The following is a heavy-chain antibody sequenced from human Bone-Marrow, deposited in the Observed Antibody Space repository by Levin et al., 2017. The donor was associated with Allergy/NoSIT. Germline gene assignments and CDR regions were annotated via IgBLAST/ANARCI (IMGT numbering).Heavy chain of an antibody. V-gene: IGHV4-31*03. D-gene: IGHD5-12*01. CDR2: IYNSGNT. CDR3: AGSLDIVTTMAFDF. Sequence: SQTLSLTCSVSGDAIRTGTYYWSWIRQHPGKGLEWIAYIYNSGNTYYNPSLKSRTTISIDKSKNQFSLSLTSVTAADTAVYYCAGSLDIVTTMAFDFWGQGTLATVSS. J-gene: IGHJ4*02. CDR1: GDAIRTGTYY.